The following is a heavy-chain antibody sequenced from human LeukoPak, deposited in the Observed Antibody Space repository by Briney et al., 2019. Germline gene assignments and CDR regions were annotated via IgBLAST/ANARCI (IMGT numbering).Heavy chain of an antibody. Sequence: PGRSLILSCEVSGFTFSGDGMHWVRQAPGKGLGWVAVIWANGNTKYYADSVKGRFTISRDNSKNTLHLQIDSLRAEDTAIYYCTRDNPSRAYDYWGQGTLVTVSS. D-gene: IGHD2-2*01. V-gene: IGHV3-33*01. CDR2: IWANGNTK. CDR1: GFTFSGDG. J-gene: IGHJ4*02. CDR3: TRDNPSRAYDY.